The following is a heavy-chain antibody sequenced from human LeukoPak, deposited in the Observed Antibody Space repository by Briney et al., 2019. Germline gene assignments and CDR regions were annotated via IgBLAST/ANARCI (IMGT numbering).Heavy chain of an antibody. J-gene: IGHJ3*02. CDR1: GGSVSSGSYY. CDR2: IYYSGST. CDR3: ARAWDAFDI. V-gene: IGHV4-61*01. Sequence: SETLSLTCTVSGGSVSSGSYYWSWIRQPPGKGLEWIGYIYYSGSTNYNPSLKSRVTISVDTSKNQFSLKLSSVTAADTAVYYCARAWDAFDIWGQGTMVTVPS.